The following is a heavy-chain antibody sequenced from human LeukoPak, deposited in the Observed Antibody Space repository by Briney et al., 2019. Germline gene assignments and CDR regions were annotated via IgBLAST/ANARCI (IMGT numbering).Heavy chain of an antibody. V-gene: IGHV3-23*01. CDR2: ISGSGSNT. CDR3: AKDFISYAVDI. Sequence: GGTLRLSCAASGFTFRRYGMSWVRQAPGKGLEWVSAISGSGSNTFYGDSVKGRFTISRDNSKNTLHLQMNSLRAEDTAVYYCAKDFISYAVDIWGQGTLVTVSS. D-gene: IGHD2/OR15-2a*01. J-gene: IGHJ3*02. CDR1: GFTFRRYG.